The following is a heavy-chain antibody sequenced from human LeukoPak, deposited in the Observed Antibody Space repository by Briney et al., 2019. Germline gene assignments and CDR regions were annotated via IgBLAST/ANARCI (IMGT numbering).Heavy chain of an antibody. CDR3: ARTIADRRDDESWFDP. D-gene: IGHD5-24*01. V-gene: IGHV1-8*01. CDR1: GYTFTSYD. Sequence: ASVKVSCKASGYTFTSYDINWVRQATGQGLEWMGWMNPNSGNTGYAQKFQGRVTMTRNTSISTAYMELSSLRSEDTAVYYCARTIADRRDDESWFDPLGQGTLVTVSS. CDR2: MNPNSGNT. J-gene: IGHJ5*02.